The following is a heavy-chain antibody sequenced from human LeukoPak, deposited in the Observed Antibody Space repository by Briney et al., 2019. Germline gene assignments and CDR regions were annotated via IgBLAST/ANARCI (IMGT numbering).Heavy chain of an antibody. J-gene: IGHJ4*02. Sequence: GGSLRLSCAASGFTFSSYAMSWVRQAPGKGLEWASTISGNGDYTYYADSVRGRFTISRDNSKNTLYLQMNSLRADDTAVYYWEKRGIEAAAPFDYGGRETGVPVS. CDR3: EKRGIEAAAPFDY. D-gene: IGHD6-25*01. CDR2: ISGNGDYT. CDR1: GFTFSSYA. V-gene: IGHV3-23*01.